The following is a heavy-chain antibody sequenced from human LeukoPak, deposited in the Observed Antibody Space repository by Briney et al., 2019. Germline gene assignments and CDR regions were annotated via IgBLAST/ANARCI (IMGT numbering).Heavy chain of an antibody. CDR2: ISGYGDST. Sequence: GGSLRLSCSASGFTFSSFAMNWVRQAPGKGLEWVSIISGYGDSTYYTDSVKGRFTISRDNSKNTLYLQMNSLRAEDTAVYYCARDRGYDSSGYYRQYYYYYYMDVWGKGTTVTISS. CDR3: ARDRGYDSSGYYRQYYYYYYMDV. V-gene: IGHV3-23*01. CDR1: GFTFSSFA. D-gene: IGHD3-22*01. J-gene: IGHJ6*03.